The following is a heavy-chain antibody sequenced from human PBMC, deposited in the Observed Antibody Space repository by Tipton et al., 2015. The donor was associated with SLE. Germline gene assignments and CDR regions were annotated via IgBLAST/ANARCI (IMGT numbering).Heavy chain of an antibody. CDR1: DASLSTYF. Sequence: TLSLTCTVSDASLSTYFWSWIRQPPGKGLEWIGYIYYGGRTNYNPSLKSRVTISVGTSKNQFSLKLSSVTAADTAVYYCARHDYDDNGYYMHYFDYWGQGTLVTVSS. D-gene: IGHD3-22*01. CDR3: ARHDYDDNGYYMHYFDY. CDR2: IYYGGRT. J-gene: IGHJ4*02. V-gene: IGHV4-59*01.